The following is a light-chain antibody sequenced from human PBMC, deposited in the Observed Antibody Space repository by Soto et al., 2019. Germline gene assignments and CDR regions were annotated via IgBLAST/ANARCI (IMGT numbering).Light chain of an antibody. Sequence: DIVLTQSPGTLSLSPGERATLSCRASQSVSSNYLGWYQQKPGQAPRLLIYVASSRATGIPDRFSGSGSGTDFTLTISRLEPEDFAVYYCQDYGSSPQTFGQGTKVEI. CDR1: QSVSSNY. V-gene: IGKV3-20*01. CDR2: VAS. CDR3: QDYGSSPQT. J-gene: IGKJ1*01.